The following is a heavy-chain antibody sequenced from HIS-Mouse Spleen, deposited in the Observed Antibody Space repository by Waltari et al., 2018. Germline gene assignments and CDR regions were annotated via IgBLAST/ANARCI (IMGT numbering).Heavy chain of an antibody. CDR1: GGSLSSSSYY. CDR3: AREIPYSSSWYDWYFDL. D-gene: IGHD6-13*01. CDR2: IYYSGST. Sequence: QLHLQESGPGLVKPAETLSLTCTVSGGSLSSSSYYCGWIRQPPGKGLEWIGSIYYSGSTYYNPSLKSRVTISVDTSKNQFSLKLSSVTAADTAVYYCAREIPYSSSWYDWYFDLWGRGTLVTVSS. V-gene: IGHV4-39*07. J-gene: IGHJ2*01.